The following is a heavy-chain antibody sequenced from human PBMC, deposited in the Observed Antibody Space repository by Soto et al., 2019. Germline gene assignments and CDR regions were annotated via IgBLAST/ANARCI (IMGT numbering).Heavy chain of an antibody. CDR2: MNPESGNT. CDR1: GYTFTNYD. CDR3: ARGRFRRTWFDP. J-gene: IGHJ5*02. V-gene: IGHV1-8*01. D-gene: IGHD3-16*01. Sequence: QVQLVQSGAEVKKPGASVKVSCKASGYTFTNYDIHWVRQATGQGLEWMGWMNPESGNTGQSKQFQGRVTMTRDTSISTAYMEMTSRRSEDTAVYYCARGRFRRTWFDPWGQGTLVTVSS.